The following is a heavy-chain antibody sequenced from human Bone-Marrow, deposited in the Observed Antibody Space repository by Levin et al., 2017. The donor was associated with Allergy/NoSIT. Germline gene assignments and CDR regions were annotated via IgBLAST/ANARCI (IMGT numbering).Heavy chain of an antibody. Sequence: ASVKVSCKASGFTFTSSAVQWVRQARGQRLEWIGWIVVGSGNTNYAQKFQERVTITRDMSTSTAYMELSSLRSEDTAVYYCAAEGVSSWLVPEVGAFDIWGQGTMVTVSS. J-gene: IGHJ3*02. CDR1: GFTFTSSA. V-gene: IGHV1-58*01. D-gene: IGHD6-19*01. CDR3: AAEGVSSWLVPEVGAFDI. CDR2: IVVGSGNT.